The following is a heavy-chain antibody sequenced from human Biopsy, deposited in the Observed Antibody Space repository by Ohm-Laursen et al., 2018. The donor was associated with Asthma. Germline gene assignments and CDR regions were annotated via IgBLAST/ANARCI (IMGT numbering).Heavy chain of an antibody. D-gene: IGHD4-17*01. V-gene: IGHV4-30-4*01. CDR1: GAYIGSRDHH. J-gene: IGHJ6*02. CDR3: ARVASYGDLYFGIDV. CDR2: VFWSGTT. Sequence: SQTLSLTCTVGGAYIGSRDHHWSWLRQSPGTGLEWIGVVFWSGTTHYNRSLERRLSISIDTTRNEFSMTLRSVTAADTAVYFCARVASYGDLYFGIDVWGPGTTVSVS.